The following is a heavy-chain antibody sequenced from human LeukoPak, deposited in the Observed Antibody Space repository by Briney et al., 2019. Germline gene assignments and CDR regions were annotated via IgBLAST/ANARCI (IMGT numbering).Heavy chain of an antibody. CDR2: ISGSRDNT. CDR1: GLTLSVYA. V-gene: IGHV3-23*01. D-gene: IGHD2-2*01. Sequence: PGGSLRLSCAASGLTLSVYAMSWVRQAPGKGLEWVSGISGSRDNTYYADSVKGRFTISRDNSKNTLYLQMNSLRAEDTAVYYCARDVVLAAATVPFGYWGQGTLVTVSS. J-gene: IGHJ4*02. CDR3: ARDVVLAAATVPFGY.